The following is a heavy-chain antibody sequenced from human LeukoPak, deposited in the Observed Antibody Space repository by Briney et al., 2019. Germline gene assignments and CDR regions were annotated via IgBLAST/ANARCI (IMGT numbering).Heavy chain of an antibody. CDR3: ASELYF. D-gene: IGHD3-10*01. V-gene: IGHV3-21*01. J-gene: IGHJ4*02. CDR2: ISRSGDSI. Sequence: FSAASGFTVSSYTMNWVRLAPGKGLEWLSSISRSGDSIFYADSVKGRFTISRDSDKTTLYLQMNSLRAEDTAVYYCASELYFWGQGTLVTVSS. CDR1: GFTVSSYT.